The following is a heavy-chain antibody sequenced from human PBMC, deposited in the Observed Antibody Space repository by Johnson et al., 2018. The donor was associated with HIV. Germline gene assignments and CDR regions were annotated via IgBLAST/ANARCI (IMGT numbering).Heavy chain of an antibody. CDR1: GFTFDDYA. CDR3: ARVGLTGAQTGDAFDI. J-gene: IGHJ3*02. V-gene: IGHV3-66*01. Sequence: VQLVESGGGVVQPGGSLRLSCAASGFTFDDYAMHWVRQAPGKGLEWVSVIYSGGSTYYADSVKGRFTISRDNSKNTLYLQMNSLRAEDTAVYYCARVGLTGAQTGDAFDIWGQGTMVTVSS. D-gene: IGHD7-27*01. CDR2: IYSGGST.